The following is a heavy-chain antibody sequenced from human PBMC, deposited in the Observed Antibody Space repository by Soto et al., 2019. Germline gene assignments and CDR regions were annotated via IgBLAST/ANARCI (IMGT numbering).Heavy chain of an antibody. J-gene: IGHJ5*02. V-gene: IGHV4-34*01. Sequence: SETLSLTCAVYGGSFSGYYWSWIRQPPGKGLEWIGEINHSGSTNYNPSLKSRVTISVDTSKNQFSLKLSSVTAADTAVYYCAREYGSGSYYKRGWFDPWGQGTLVTVSS. CDR3: AREYGSGSYYKRGWFDP. CDR1: GGSFSGYY. D-gene: IGHD3-10*01. CDR2: INHSGST.